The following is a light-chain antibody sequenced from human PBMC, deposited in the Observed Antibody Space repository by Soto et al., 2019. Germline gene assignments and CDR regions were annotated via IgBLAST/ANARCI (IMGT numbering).Light chain of an antibody. CDR2: DVS. CDR1: SSDVGGYNY. J-gene: IGLJ1*01. V-gene: IGLV2-11*01. CDR3: CSYAGSYIFSYV. Sequence: QSALTQPRSVSGSPGQSVTISCTGTSSDVGGYNYVSWYQQHPGKAPKLMIYDVSKRPSGVPDRFSGSKSGNTASLTISGLQAEDEADYYCCSYAGSYIFSYVFGTGTKV.